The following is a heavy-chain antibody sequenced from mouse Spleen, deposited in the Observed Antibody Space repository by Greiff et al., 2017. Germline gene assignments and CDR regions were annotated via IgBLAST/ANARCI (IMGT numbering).Heavy chain of an antibody. Sequence: QVQLQQSGAELVRPGTSVKLSCKASGYTFTSYWMHWVKQRPGQGLEWIGVIDPSDSYTNYNQKFKGKATLTVDTSSSTAYMQLSSLTSEDSAVYYCARRTTATSYAMDYWGQGTSVTVSS. CDR2: IDPSDSYT. V-gene: IGHV1-59*01. CDR3: ARRTTATSYAMDY. J-gene: IGHJ4*01. D-gene: IGHD1-2*01. CDR1: GYTFTSYW.